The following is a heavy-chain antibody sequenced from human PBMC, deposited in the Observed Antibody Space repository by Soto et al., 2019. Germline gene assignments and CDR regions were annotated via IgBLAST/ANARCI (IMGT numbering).Heavy chain of an antibody. CDR3: ARGLPKVQNFDY. Sequence: SETQSLTCAVYGGSFRGYYWSWIRQPPGKGLEWIGEINHSGSTNYNPSLKSRVTISVDTSKNQFSLKLSSVTAADTAVYYCARGLPKVQNFDYWGQGTLVTVSS. V-gene: IGHV4-34*01. J-gene: IGHJ4*02. CDR2: INHSGST. CDR1: GGSFRGYY.